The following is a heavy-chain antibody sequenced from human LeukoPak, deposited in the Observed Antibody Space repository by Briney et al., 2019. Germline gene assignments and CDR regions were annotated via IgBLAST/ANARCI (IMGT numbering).Heavy chain of an antibody. J-gene: IGHJ6*02. D-gene: IGHD3-10*01. CDR2: IYYSGST. CDR3: ARLNSGRPDVVRGVINYYYYGMDV. V-gene: IGHV4-59*08. CDR1: GGSISSYY. Sequence: SETLSLTCTVSGGSISSYYWSWIRQPPGKGLEWIGYIYYSGSTNYNPSLKSRVTISVDTSKNQFSLKLSSVTAADTAVYYCARLNSGRPDVVRGVINYYYYGMDVWGQGTTVTVSS.